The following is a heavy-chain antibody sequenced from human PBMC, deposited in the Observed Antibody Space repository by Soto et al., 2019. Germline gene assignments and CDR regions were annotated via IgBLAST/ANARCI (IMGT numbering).Heavy chain of an antibody. CDR1: CDSIRSGRYY. CDR2: IYYRGTA. D-gene: IGHD3-3*01. J-gene: IGHJ5*02. Sequence: PSDTLSLTSNVGCDSIRSGRYYWNWIRQHPAKGLEWIGYIYYRGTAQYSPSFKSRITMSGNTSKSQFSLNMTSLTAADPATYCGAGGFSTDFAGFRNNWFDPWGQG. CDR3: AGGFSTDFAGFRNNWFDP. V-gene: IGHV4-31*03.